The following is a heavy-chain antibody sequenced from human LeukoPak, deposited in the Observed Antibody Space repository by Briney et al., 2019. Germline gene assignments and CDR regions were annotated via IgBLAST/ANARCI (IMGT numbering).Heavy chain of an antibody. Sequence: GGSLRLSCAASGFTVSSNYMSWVRPAPGKGLEWVSVIYSGGSTYYADSGKGRFTISRDNSKNTLYLQMNSLRAEDTAVYYCARDQYYYDSSGYYPIYYYYYMDVWGKGTTVTVSS. CDR2: IYSGGST. CDR3: ARDQYYYDSSGYYPIYYYYYMDV. J-gene: IGHJ6*03. CDR1: GFTVSSNY. D-gene: IGHD3-22*01. V-gene: IGHV3-53*01.